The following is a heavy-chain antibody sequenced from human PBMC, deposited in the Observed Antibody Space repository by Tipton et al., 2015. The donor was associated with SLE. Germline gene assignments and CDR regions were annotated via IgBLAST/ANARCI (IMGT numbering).Heavy chain of an antibody. CDR2: IYYSGST. CDR3: ARRYIKQWLAGAFDI. D-gene: IGHD6-19*01. CDR1: GGSISSYY. J-gene: IGHJ3*02. V-gene: IGHV4-59*01. Sequence: LRLSCTVSGGSISSYYRSWIRQPPGKGLEWIGYIYYSGSTNYNPSLKSRVTISVDTSKNQFSLKLSSVTAADTAVYYCARRYIKQWLAGAFDIWGQGTMVTVSS.